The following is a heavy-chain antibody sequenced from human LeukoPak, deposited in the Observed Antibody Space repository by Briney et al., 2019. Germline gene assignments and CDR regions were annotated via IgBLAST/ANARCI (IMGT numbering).Heavy chain of an antibody. CDR1: GFTFSNAW. CDR2: IHPEGNEK. J-gene: IGHJ4*02. Sequence: PGGSLRLSCAASGFTFSNAWMSWVRQAPGRGLEWVANIHPEGNEKYHVESVKGRFTISRDNTKNLLFLQMNGLRVEDTAVYYCARGDAFSGDHRGQGTLVTVSS. V-gene: IGHV3-7*04. CDR3: ARGDAFSGDH.